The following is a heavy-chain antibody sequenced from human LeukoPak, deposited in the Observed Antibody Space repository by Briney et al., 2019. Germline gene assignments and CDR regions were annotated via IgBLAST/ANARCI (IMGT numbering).Heavy chain of an antibody. CDR1: GFTFGDYA. Sequence: PGVSLRLSCTASGFTFGDYAMSWVRQAPGKGMEWVGFIRSKAYGGTTEYAASVKGRFTISRDDSKSIAYLQMNSLKTEDTAVYYCIAAAEVDYWGQGTLVTVSS. CDR3: IAAAEVDY. J-gene: IGHJ4*02. CDR2: IRSKAYGGTT. V-gene: IGHV3-49*04. D-gene: IGHD6-13*01.